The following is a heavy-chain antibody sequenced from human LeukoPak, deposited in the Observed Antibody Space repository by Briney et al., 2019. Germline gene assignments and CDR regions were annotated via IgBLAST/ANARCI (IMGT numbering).Heavy chain of an antibody. CDR1: GGSISSYY. CDR3: ARGVYIAAAQYGY. CDR2: TYYSGTT. D-gene: IGHD6-13*01. Sequence: SETLSLTCTVSGGSISSYYWSWIRQPPGKGLEWIGYTYYSGTTNYNPSLKSRVTTSVDTSKNQFSLKLSSVTAADTAVYYCARGVYIAAAQYGYWGQGTLVAVSS. V-gene: IGHV4-59*01. J-gene: IGHJ4*02.